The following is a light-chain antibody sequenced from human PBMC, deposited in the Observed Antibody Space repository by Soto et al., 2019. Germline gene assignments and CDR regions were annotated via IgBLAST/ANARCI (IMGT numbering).Light chain of an antibody. CDR1: QSVSATY. CDR3: QQTSSTPT. Sequence: EIVLTQSPGTLSLSPGERATLSCRASQSVSATYLAWYQQKPGQAPRLLIYGASNRATGIPDRFTGSGSGTDFTLTISRLEPEDFATYYCQQTSSTPTFGGGTKVEIK. V-gene: IGKV3-20*01. CDR2: GAS. J-gene: IGKJ4*01.